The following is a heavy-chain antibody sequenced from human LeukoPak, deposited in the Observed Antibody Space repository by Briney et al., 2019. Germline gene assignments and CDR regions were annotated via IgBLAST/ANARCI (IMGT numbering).Heavy chain of an antibody. Sequence: SETLSLTCTVSGGSISSYYWSWIRQPAGKGLEWIGRIYTSGSTNYNPSLKSRVTISVDTSKNQFSLKLSSVTAADTAVYYCARALDIVLMGAFDIWGQGTMVTVSS. CDR2: IYTSGST. CDR1: GGSISSYY. V-gene: IGHV4-4*07. J-gene: IGHJ3*02. CDR3: ARALDIVLMGAFDI. D-gene: IGHD2-8*01.